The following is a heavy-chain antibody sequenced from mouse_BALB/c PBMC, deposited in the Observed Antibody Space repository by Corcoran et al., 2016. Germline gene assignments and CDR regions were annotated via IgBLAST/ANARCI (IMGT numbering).Heavy chain of an antibody. Sequence: DVQLQESGPGLVKPSQSLSLTCSVTGYSITSGYYWNWIRQFPGNKLEWMGNISYDGSNNYNPSLKNRISITRDTSKNQFFLKLNSVTTEDTATYYCARDRDFDYCGQGTTLTVSS. V-gene: IGHV3-6*02. CDR1: GYSITSGYY. CDR2: ISYDGSN. CDR3: ARDRDFDY. J-gene: IGHJ2*01.